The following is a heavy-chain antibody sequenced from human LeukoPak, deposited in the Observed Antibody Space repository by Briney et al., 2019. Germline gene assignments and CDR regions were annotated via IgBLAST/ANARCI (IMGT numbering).Heavy chain of an antibody. Sequence: ASVKVSCKASGYTSTSYYMYWVRQAPGQGLEWMGIINPSGGSTSYAQKFQGRVTMTRDTSSSTVYMELSSLRSEDTAVYYCAREFPMVRGVKSAAGYWGQGTLVTVSS. D-gene: IGHD3-10*01. CDR2: INPSGGST. CDR1: GYTSTSYY. V-gene: IGHV1-46*01. CDR3: AREFPMVRGVKSAAGY. J-gene: IGHJ4*02.